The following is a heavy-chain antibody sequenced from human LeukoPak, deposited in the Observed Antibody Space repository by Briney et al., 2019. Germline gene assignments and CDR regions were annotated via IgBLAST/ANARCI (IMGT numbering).Heavy chain of an antibody. Sequence: ASVKVSCKASGYTFTGYYIHWVRQAPGQGLEWMGWINPNSGGTNYAQKLQGRVTMTRDTSISTAYMELSRLRSDDTAVYYCARYSTVTVYYFDYWGQGILVTVSS. CDR1: GYTFTGYY. J-gene: IGHJ4*02. CDR2: INPNSGGT. V-gene: IGHV1-2*02. CDR3: ARYSTVTVYYFDY. D-gene: IGHD4-17*01.